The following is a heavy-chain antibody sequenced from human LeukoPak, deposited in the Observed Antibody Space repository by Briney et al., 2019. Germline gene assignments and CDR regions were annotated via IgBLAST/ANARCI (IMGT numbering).Heavy chain of an antibody. D-gene: IGHD4-11*01. Sequence: GGSLRLSCAASGFTFSSYEMNWVRQAQGKGLEWVSYISSSGSTIAYADSVKGRFTISRDNAKNSLYLQMNSLRAEDTAVYYCARDPIYSNYPEEPFDYWGQGTLVTVSA. J-gene: IGHJ4*02. V-gene: IGHV3-48*03. CDR2: ISSSGSTI. CDR1: GFTFSSYE. CDR3: ARDPIYSNYPEEPFDY.